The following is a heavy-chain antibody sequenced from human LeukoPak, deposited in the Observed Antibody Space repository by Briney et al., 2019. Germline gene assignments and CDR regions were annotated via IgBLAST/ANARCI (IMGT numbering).Heavy chain of an antibody. Sequence: VASVKVSCKASGGTFSSYAISWVRQAPGQGLEWMGRIIPILGIANYAQKFQGRVTITADKSTSTAYMELSSLRSEDTAVYYCARVYHERRDSSGRMDVWGQGTTVTVSS. D-gene: IGHD3-22*01. V-gene: IGHV1-69*04. CDR3: ARVYHERRDSSGRMDV. J-gene: IGHJ6*02. CDR2: IIPILGIA. CDR1: GGTFSSYA.